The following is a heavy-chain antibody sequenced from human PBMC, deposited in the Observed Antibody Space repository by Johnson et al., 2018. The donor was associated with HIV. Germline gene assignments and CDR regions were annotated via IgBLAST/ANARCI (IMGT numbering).Heavy chain of an antibody. CDR1: GFTFRSYA. D-gene: IGHD4-17*01. CDR3: ARAMYADDYGDYLFLAPRLDAFDI. CDR2: ISYDGNIK. J-gene: IGHJ3*02. V-gene: IGHV3-30-3*01. Sequence: VQLVESGGGVVQPGRSLRLSCAASGFTFRSYAMHWVRQAPGKGLEWVAVISYDGNIKFYADYVKGRFSISRDNSKNTLFLDMNSLRAEDTAVYYCARAMYADDYGDYLFLAPRLDAFDIWGPGTMVTVSS.